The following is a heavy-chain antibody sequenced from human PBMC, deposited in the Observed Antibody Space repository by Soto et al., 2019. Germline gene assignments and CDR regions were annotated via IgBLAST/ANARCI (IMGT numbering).Heavy chain of an antibody. D-gene: IGHD5-18*01. Sequence: EVQLLESGGGLVQPGGSLRLSCAASGFTFSSYAMSWVRQAPGKGLEWVSAISGSGGSTYYADSVKGRFTISRDNSKKTLYLQMNSLIAEDTAVYYCAPRGGTAMVKFDYWGQGTLVTVSS. V-gene: IGHV3-23*01. J-gene: IGHJ4*02. CDR1: GFTFSSYA. CDR2: ISGSGGST. CDR3: APRGGTAMVKFDY.